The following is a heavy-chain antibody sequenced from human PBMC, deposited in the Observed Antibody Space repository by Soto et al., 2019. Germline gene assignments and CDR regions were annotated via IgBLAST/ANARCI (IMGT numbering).Heavy chain of an antibody. V-gene: IGHV3-11*01. CDR2: ISSSGSTI. CDR1: GFTFSDYY. CDR3: ARGVRVLRYFDWLPTYYYGMDV. D-gene: IGHD3-9*01. Sequence: GGSLRLSCAASGFTFSDYYMSWIRQAPGKGLEWVSYISSSGSTIYYADSVKGRFTISRDNAKNSLYLQMNSLRAEDTAVYYCARGVRVLRYFDWLPTYYYGMDVWGQGTTVTVSS. J-gene: IGHJ6*02.